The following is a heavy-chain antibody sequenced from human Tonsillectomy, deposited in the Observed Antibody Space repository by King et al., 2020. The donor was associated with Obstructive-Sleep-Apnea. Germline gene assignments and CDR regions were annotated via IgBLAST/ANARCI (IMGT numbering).Heavy chain of an antibody. V-gene: IGHV3-21*01. J-gene: IGHJ3*02. CDR1: GFTFSSYS. CDR3: ARVLVEDYGGNDAFDI. Sequence: VQLVESGGGLVKPGGSLRLSCAASGFTFSSYSMNWVRQAPGKGLEWVSSISSSSSYIYYADSVKGRFTISRDNAKNSLYLQMNSLRAEDTAVYYCARVLVEDYGGNDAFDIWGQGTMVTVSS. CDR2: ISSSSSYI. D-gene: IGHD4-23*01.